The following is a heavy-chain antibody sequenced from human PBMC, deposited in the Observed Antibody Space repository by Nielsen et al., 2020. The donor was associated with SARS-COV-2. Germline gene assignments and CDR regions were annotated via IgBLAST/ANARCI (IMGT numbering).Heavy chain of an antibody. Sequence: GESLKISCAASGFTFSSYSMNWVRQAPGKGLEWVSSISSSSSYIYYADSVKGRFTISRDNSKNTLYLQMNSLRAEDTAVYYCARALATGGVYYYYMDVWGKGTTVTVSS. J-gene: IGHJ6*03. V-gene: IGHV3-21*01. CDR3: ARALATGGVYYYYMDV. CDR2: ISSSSSYI. CDR1: GFTFSSYS. D-gene: IGHD7-27*01.